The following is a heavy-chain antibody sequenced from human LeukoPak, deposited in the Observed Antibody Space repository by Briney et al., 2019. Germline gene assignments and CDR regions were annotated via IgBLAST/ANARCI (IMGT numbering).Heavy chain of an antibody. J-gene: IGHJ4*02. V-gene: IGHV3-21*01. D-gene: IGHD2-2*01. CDR2: ISSSSSYI. CDR1: GFTFSSYS. CDR3: ARAPGYCSSTSCQYFDY. Sequence: GGSLRLSCAASGFTFSSYSVNWVRQAPGKGLEWVSSISSSSSYIYYADSVKGRFTISRDNAKNSLYLQMNSLRAEDTAVYYCARAPGYCSSTSCQYFDYWGQGTLVTVSS.